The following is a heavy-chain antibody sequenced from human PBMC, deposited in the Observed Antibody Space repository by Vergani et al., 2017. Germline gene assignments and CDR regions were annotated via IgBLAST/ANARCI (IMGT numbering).Heavy chain of an antibody. CDR2: IYSGGST. V-gene: IGHV3-53*01. J-gene: IGHJ3*02. CDR3: AKNFDSSGYPDAFDI. D-gene: IGHD3-22*01. Sequence: EVQLVESGGGLIQPGGSLRLSCAASGFTVSSNYMSWVRQAPGKGLEWVSVIYSGGSTYYADSVKGRFTISRDNSKNTLYLQMNSLRAEDTAVYYCAKNFDSSGYPDAFDIWGQGTMVTVSS. CDR1: GFTVSSNY.